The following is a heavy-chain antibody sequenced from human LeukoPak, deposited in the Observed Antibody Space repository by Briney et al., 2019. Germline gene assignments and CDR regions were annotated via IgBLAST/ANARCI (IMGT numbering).Heavy chain of an antibody. CDR2: ISISGGST. CDR3: ARDLNVVVPASNDY. CDR1: GFTFSNYA. V-gene: IGHV3-64*01. D-gene: IGHD2-2*01. Sequence: GGSLRLSCAASGFTFSNYAMHWVRQAPGKGLEYVSAISISGGSTYYANSVKGRFTISRENSKNSLFLQMNSLRVEDTAVYYCARDLNVVVPASNDYWGQGTLVTVSS. J-gene: IGHJ4*02.